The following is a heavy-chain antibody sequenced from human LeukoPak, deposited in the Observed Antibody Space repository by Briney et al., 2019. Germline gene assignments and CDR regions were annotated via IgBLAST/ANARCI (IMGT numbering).Heavy chain of an antibody. V-gene: IGHV4-59*01. CDR3: ARGRTVIAAAGADI. D-gene: IGHD6-13*01. CDR1: GGSISSYY. CDR2: IYYTGSS. Sequence: SETLSLTCTVSGGSISSYYWSWIRQPPGKGLEWIGYIYYTGSSNYNPSLKSRVTMSVDTSKNQFSLKLSSVTAADTAVYYCARGRTVIAAAGADIWGQGTMVTVSS. J-gene: IGHJ3*02.